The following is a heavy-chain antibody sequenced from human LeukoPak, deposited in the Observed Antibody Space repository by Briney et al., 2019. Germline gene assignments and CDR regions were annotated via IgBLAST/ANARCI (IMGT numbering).Heavy chain of an antibody. J-gene: IGHJ3*01. CDR3: AREGEYYSASGNVVDAYDV. V-gene: IGHV1-46*01. Sequence: ASVKVSCKASGYTFTSYYMHWVRQAPGQGLEWMGIINPSGGSTSYAQKFQGRVTMTRDMSTSTAYMDLSSLRSEDTAVYYCAREGEYYSASGNVVDAYDVWGQGTMVTVSS. D-gene: IGHD3-10*01. CDR2: INPSGGST. CDR1: GYTFTSYY.